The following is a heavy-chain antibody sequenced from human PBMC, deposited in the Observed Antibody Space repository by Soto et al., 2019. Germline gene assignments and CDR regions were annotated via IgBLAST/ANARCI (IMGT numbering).Heavy chain of an antibody. CDR2: IYYSGST. D-gene: IGHD3-10*01. Sequence: QVQLQESGPGLVKPSQTLSLTCTVSGGSISSGGYYWSWIRQHPGKGLEWIGYIYYSGSTYYNPSLKSRVTISVDTSKIQCSLKLSSVTAADTAVYYCASRGRVRGVIEVFDYWGQGTLVTVSS. CDR1: GGSISSGGYY. V-gene: IGHV4-31*03. J-gene: IGHJ4*02. CDR3: ASRGRVRGVIEVFDY.